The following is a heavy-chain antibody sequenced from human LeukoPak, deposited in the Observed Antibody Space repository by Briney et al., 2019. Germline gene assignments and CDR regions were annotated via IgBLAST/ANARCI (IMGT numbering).Heavy chain of an antibody. D-gene: IGHD3-10*01. V-gene: IGHV4-59*08. CDR1: GASINTYY. Sequence: TSETLSLTCTVSGASINTYYWSWIRQPPGKGLEWIGYIYYSGTTSYNPSLKTRVTISIDTSKKQFSLKLSSVTAADTAVYYCATTGESNFPYFDYWGQGTLVTVSS. CDR3: ATTGESNFPYFDY. CDR2: IYYSGTT. J-gene: IGHJ4*02.